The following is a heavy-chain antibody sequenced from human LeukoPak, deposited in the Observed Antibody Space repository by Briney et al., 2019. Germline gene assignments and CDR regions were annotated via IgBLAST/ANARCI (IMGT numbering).Heavy chain of an antibody. CDR1: GYTFNHHG. J-gene: IGHJ4*02. V-gene: IGHV1-18*04. Sequence: GASVKVSCKASGYTFNHHGISWVRQAPGPGLEWMGWVSCFNGDTHYAQKFQGRVTMTRDTSTTTAYMELRSLRSDDTALYYCARDPTNTSGRYAYHDYWGQGTLVTVSS. CDR3: ARDPTNTSGRYAYHDY. D-gene: IGHD6-19*01. CDR2: VSCFNGDT.